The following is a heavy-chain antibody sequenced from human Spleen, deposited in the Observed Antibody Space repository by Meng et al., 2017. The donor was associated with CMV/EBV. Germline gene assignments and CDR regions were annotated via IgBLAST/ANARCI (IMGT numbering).Heavy chain of an antibody. Sequence: QVQLVQSGAEVKKPGASIKLSCKASGDTFSSHYIHWVRQAPGQGLEWMGLINPFDSSTDYGRRFRGRVTVTRDTSTSTVYMELSSLRSEDTDIFYCVREGSGYKYFDYWGQGTLVTVSS. V-gene: IGHV1-46*01. J-gene: IGHJ4*02. CDR2: INPFDSST. CDR1: GDTFSSHY. CDR3: VREGSGYKYFDY. D-gene: IGHD5-12*01.